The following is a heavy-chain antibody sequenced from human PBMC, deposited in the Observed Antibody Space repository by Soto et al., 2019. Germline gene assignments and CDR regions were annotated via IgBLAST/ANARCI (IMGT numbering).Heavy chain of an antibody. Sequence: GSLRLSCAASGFTFSRYWMKWFRQAPGKGLEWVANIKQDGTEKNYVDSVKGRFTISRDNARNSLYLQMDSLRAEDTAVYFCARGDTPMITGMDSFDIWGQGTMVTVSS. CDR2: IKQDGTEK. CDR3: ARGDTPMITGMDSFDI. J-gene: IGHJ3*02. CDR1: GFTFSRYW. D-gene: IGHD5-18*01. V-gene: IGHV3-7*01.